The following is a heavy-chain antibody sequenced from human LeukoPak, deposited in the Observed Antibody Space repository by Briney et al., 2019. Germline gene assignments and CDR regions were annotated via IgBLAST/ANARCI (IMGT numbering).Heavy chain of an antibody. Sequence: SGPPLVNPTQTLTLTCTFSGFSLSTSGMCVTWIRQPPGKALEWLARIDWDDAKYYSTSLKTRLTISKDTSINQVVLTMTSMDPVDTATYYCARMISVGNWNFDYWGQGTLVNVSS. CDR3: ARMISVGNWNFDY. D-gene: IGHD1-1*01. V-gene: IGHV2-70*11. CDR1: GFSLSTSGMC. J-gene: IGHJ4*02. CDR2: IDWDDAK.